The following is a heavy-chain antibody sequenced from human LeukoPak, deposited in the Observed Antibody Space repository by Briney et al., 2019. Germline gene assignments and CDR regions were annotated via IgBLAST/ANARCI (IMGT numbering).Heavy chain of an antibody. CDR3: ARDRGSGDYYEQDAFDI. V-gene: IGHV1-3*01. J-gene: IGHJ3*02. D-gene: IGHD4-17*01. CDR2: INAGNGNT. CDR1: GYTFTSYD. Sequence: ASVKVSCKASGYTFTSYDINWVRQATGQGLEWMGWINAGNGNTKYSQKFQGRVTITRDTSASTAYMELSSLRSEDTAVYYCARDRGSGDYYEQDAFDIWGQGTMVTVSS.